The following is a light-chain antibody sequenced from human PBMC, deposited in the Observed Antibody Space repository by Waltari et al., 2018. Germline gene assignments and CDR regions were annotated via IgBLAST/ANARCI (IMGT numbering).Light chain of an antibody. CDR3: QRYDSHLNT. Sequence: DFQMTQSPSFVSASVGDRVTMTCRASHDIDRWLAWFQQKPGKAPKLLIHETSRLQSGVSSRFSGSGYGTDFTLTISNLQPDDFATYYCQRYDSHLNTFGQGTKLEIK. CDR2: ETS. J-gene: IGKJ2*01. CDR1: HDIDRW. V-gene: IGKV1D-16*01.